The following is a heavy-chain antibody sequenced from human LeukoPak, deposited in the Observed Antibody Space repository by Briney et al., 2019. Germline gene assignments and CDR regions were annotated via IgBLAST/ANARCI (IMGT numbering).Heavy chain of an antibody. J-gene: IGHJ4*02. D-gene: IGHD4-23*01. CDR1: GFTVSSNY. CDR2: IYSGGTT. Sequence: GGSLRLSCAASGFTVSSNYMSWVRQAPGKGLEWVSVIYSGGTTYYADSVKGRFTISRDNSKNTLYLQMNSLRAEDTALYYCAREGGNLPFDYWGQGTLVTVSS. CDR3: AREGGNLPFDY. V-gene: IGHV3-66*01.